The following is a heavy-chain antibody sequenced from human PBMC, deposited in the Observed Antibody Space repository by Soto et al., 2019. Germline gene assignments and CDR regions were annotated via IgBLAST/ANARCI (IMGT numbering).Heavy chain of an antibody. J-gene: IGHJ4*02. D-gene: IGHD5-12*01. CDR2: IYYSGST. CDR3: AKGGLRFPLTFEY. V-gene: IGHV4-59*01. CDR1: GGSISSYY. Sequence: QEQLRESGPGLVKPSETLSLTCTVSGGSISSYYWSWIRQPPGKGLEWIGYIYYSGSTNYNPSLKRRVTRPVDTSKNQFSLKLSSVTAAEAGVYYCAKGGLRFPLTFEYWGQGTLVTVSS.